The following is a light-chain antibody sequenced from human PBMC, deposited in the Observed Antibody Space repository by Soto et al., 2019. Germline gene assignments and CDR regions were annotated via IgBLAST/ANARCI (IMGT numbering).Light chain of an antibody. CDR1: QGISSY. Sequence: IRMTQSPSSLSASTGDRVTITCRASQGISSYLAWYQQKPGKDPKLLIYAASTLQSGVPSRFSGSGSGTDFTLTISCLQSEDFATYYCQQYYNYPITFGQGTRLEIK. V-gene: IGKV1-8*01. CDR3: QQYYNYPIT. CDR2: AAS. J-gene: IGKJ5*01.